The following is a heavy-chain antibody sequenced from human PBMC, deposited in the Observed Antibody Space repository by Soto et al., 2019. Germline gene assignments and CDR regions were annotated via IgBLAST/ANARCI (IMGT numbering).Heavy chain of an antibody. CDR2: ISWNSANI. J-gene: IGHJ4*02. D-gene: IGHD1-7*01. CDR3: ARCGTISSFYHIRS. Sequence: EVQLVESGGGLVQPGRSLRLSCAGSGFTFDAHAMHWVRQAPGKGLEWVSTISWNSANIHYADSVKGRFPISRDNAKNSLYLQLNSLRAEETALYYCARCGTISSFYHIRSWGQGTLVTVSS. CDR1: GFTFDAHA. V-gene: IGHV3-9*01.